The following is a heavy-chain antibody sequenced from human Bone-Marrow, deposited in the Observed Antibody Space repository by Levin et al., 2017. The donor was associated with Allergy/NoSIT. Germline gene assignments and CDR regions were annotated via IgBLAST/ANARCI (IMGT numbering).Heavy chain of an antibody. D-gene: IGHD2-15*01. CDR3: ARGNFAGHCSVGSCYSKPYYFDN. CDR1: GFTFNTYA. V-gene: IGHV3-21*01. CDR2: ISSKWNYI. J-gene: IGHJ4*02. Sequence: TGGSLRLSCAASGFTFNTYAMNWVRQAPGKGLEWVSSISSKWNYIYYADSVKGRFTISRDNAKNSLYLEMNSLGAEDTAVYYCARGNFAGHCSVGSCYSKPYYFDNWGQGTLVTVSS.